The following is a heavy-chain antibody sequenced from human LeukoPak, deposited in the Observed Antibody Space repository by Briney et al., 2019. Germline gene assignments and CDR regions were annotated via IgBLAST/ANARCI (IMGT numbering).Heavy chain of an antibody. D-gene: IGHD6-13*01. Sequence: GGSLRLSCAASGFTFSSYAMSWVRQAPGKGLEWVSGISGGGDSAYFADSVKGRFTISRDNSKNTLYLQMNSLRAEDTAVYFCAKELAAPGKPLDYWGQGTLVTVSS. V-gene: IGHV3-23*01. CDR3: AKELAAPGKPLDY. CDR1: GFTFSSYA. CDR2: ISGGGDSA. J-gene: IGHJ4*02.